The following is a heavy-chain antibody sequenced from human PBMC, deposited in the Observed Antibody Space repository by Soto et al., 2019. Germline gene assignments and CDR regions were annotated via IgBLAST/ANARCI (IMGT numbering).Heavy chain of an antibody. J-gene: IGHJ5*02. V-gene: IGHV4-31*03. Sequence: PSETLSLTCTVSGASLHIGGYYWAWIRQNPGKGLEWIGYIYYTGVTYYNPSLGSRVDISVDTSKNQFSLELTSVTAADTAVYYCARAGSSTANWLDPWGQGLLVTVS. CDR1: GASLHIGGYY. CDR2: IYYTGVT. CDR3: ARAGSSTANWLDP. D-gene: IGHD2-2*01.